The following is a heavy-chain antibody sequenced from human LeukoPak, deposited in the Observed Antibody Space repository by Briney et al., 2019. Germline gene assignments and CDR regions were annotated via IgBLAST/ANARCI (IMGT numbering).Heavy chain of an antibody. CDR2: IKSKTDGGTT. Sequence: GGSLRLSCAASGFTFSNAWMSWVRQAPGKGLEWVGRIKSKTDGGTTDYAAPVKGRFTISRDDSKNTVYLQMNSLKTEDTAVYYCTLIQGWGSGSYYRDFWGQGTLVTVSS. CDR1: GFTFSNAW. D-gene: IGHD3-10*01. V-gene: IGHV3-15*01. CDR3: TLIQGWGSGSYYRDF. J-gene: IGHJ4*02.